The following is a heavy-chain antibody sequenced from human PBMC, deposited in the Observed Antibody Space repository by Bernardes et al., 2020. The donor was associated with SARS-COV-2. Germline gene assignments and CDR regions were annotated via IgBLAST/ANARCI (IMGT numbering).Heavy chain of an antibody. CDR2: ISGSGGST. Sequence: GGSLRLSCAASGFTFSSYAMSWVRQAPGKGLEWVSAISGSGGSTYYADSVKGRFTISRDNSKNTLYLQMNSLRAEDTAVYYCARYCSSTSCYTVYYYYMDVWGKGTTVTVSS. J-gene: IGHJ6*03. D-gene: IGHD2-2*02. V-gene: IGHV3-23*01. CDR3: ARYCSSTSCYTVYYYYMDV. CDR1: GFTFSSYA.